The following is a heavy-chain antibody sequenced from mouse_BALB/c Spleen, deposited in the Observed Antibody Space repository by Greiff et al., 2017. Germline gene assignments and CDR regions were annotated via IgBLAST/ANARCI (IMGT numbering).Heavy chain of an antibody. J-gene: IGHJ1*01. D-gene: IGHD2-1*01. V-gene: IGHV5-9-3*01. CDR2: ISSGGSYT. Sequence: EVQLVESGGGLVKPGGSLKLSCAASGFTFSSYAMSWVRQTPEKRLEWVATISSGGSYTYYPDSVKGRFTISRDNAKNTLYLQMSSLRSEDTAMYYCARHDGNHWYFDVWGAGTTVTVSS. CDR1: GFTFSSYA. CDR3: ARHDGNHWYFDV.